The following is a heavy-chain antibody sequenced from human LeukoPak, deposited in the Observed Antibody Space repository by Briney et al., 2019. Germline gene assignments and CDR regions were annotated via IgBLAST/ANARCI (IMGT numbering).Heavy chain of an antibody. J-gene: IGHJ4*02. Sequence: PGGSLRLSCAASGFTFSDYYMSWIREAPGTGLGGVSYISSSGSTIYYADSVKGRFTISRDNAKNSLYLQMNSLRAEDTAVYYCAREGLHYFDYWGQGTLVTVSS. CDR3: AREGLHYFDY. V-gene: IGHV3-11*01. CDR1: GFTFSDYY. CDR2: ISSSGSTI.